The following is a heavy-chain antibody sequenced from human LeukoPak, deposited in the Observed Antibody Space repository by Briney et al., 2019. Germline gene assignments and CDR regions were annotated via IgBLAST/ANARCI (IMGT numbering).Heavy chain of an antibody. CDR2: VYYSGTP. Sequence: GSLRLSCAASGFTFSSYEMNWVRQPPGKGLEWIGSVYYSGTPYYNPSLKSRVTISVDTSKNQFSLKLSSVTAADTAVYYCARLQLWYRSHDYWGQGTLVTVSS. J-gene: IGHJ4*02. V-gene: IGHV4-39*01. D-gene: IGHD5-18*01. CDR3: ARLQLWYRSHDY. CDR1: GFTFSSYE.